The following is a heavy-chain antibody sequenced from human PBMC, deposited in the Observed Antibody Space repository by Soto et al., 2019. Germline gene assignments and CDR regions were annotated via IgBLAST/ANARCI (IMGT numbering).Heavy chain of an antibody. Sequence: QVQLVQAGAEVKKPGASVKISGKASGYTFIHYYIHWVRKAPGQGLECMAIINPNGGSTNYAQKFQVRVTVTSDTSTTTVSRELNSLESDDTAVYFCARSLLQVDFWGQGTLVTVSS. V-gene: IGHV1-46*01. J-gene: IGHJ4*02. CDR2: INPNGGST. CDR1: GYTFIHYY. CDR3: ARSLLQVDF.